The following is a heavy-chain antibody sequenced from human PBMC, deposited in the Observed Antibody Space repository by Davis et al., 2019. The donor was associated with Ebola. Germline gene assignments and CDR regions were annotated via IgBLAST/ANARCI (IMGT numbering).Heavy chain of an antibody. CDR2: ISYDGSNK. V-gene: IGHV3-30-3*01. CDR3: TRESLGGASDY. CDR1: GFTFSSYA. Sequence: GESLKISCAASGFTFSSYAMHWVRQAPGKGLEWVAVISYDGSNKYYADSVKGRFTISRDNSKNTLYLQMNSLRAEDTAIYYCTRESLGGASDYWGQGTLVTVSS. J-gene: IGHJ4*02. D-gene: IGHD3-16*01.